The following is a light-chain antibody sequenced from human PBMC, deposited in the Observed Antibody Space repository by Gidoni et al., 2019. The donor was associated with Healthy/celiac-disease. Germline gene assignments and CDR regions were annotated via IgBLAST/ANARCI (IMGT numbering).Light chain of an antibody. V-gene: IGKV3-11*01. CDR1: QSVSSY. Sequence: GERATLSCRASQSVSSYLAWYQQKPGQAPRLLIYDASNRATGIPARFSGSGSGTDFTLTISSLEPEDFAVYYCQPRSNWPPMYTFGQGTKLEIK. CDR3: QPRSNWPPMYT. CDR2: DAS. J-gene: IGKJ2*01.